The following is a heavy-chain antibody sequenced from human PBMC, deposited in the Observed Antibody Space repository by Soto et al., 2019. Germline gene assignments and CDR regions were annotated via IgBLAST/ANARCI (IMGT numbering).Heavy chain of an antibody. D-gene: IGHD3-22*01. V-gene: IGHV3-48*02. CDR3: AREPQITMIVVAEIDY. J-gene: IGHJ4*02. Sequence: GGSLRLSCTASGFTFSSYSMNWVRQAPGKGLEWVSYISSSSSTIYYADSVKGRFTISRDNAKNSLYLQMNSLRDEDTAVYYCAREPQITMIVVAEIDYWGQGTLVNVS. CDR2: ISSSSSTI. CDR1: GFTFSSYS.